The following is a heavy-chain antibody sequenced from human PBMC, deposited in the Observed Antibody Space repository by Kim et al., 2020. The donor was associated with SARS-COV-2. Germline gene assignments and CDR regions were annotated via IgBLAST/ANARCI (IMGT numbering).Heavy chain of an antibody. CDR3: ASSPGPGIAARPGYSSSDI. D-gene: IGHD6-6*01. V-gene: IGHV3-66*02. CDR1: GFTVSSNY. CDR2: IYSGGST. Sequence: GGSLRLSCAASGFTVSSNYMSWVRQAPGKGLEWVSVIYSGGSTYYADSVKGRFTISRDNSKNTLYLQMNSLRAEDTAVYYCASSPGPGIAARPGYSSSDIWGQGTMVTVSS. J-gene: IGHJ3*02.